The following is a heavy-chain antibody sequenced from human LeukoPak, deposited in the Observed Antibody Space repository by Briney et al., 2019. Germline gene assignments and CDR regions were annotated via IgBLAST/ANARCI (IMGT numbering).Heavy chain of an antibody. CDR2: IYYSGST. J-gene: IGHJ4*02. CDR3: ARVNTTAAGTDY. CDR1: GGSISSYY. V-gene: IGHV4-59*06. D-gene: IGHD6-13*01. Sequence: PSETLSLTCTVSGGSISSYYWSWIRQHPGKGLEWMGYIYYSGSTYYNPSLKSRVTISVDTSKNHFSLKLNSVTAADTAVYYCARVNTTAAGTDYWGQGTLVTVSS.